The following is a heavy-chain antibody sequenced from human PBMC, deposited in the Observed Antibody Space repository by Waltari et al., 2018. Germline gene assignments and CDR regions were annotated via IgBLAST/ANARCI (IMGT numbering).Heavy chain of an antibody. CDR2: INAGGAFT. CDR1: GFTFGNSG. V-gene: IGHV3-23*01. CDR3: AKFGGSTRPYFYFDS. J-gene: IGHJ4*02. D-gene: IGHD1-26*01. Sequence: EVLLLESGGGLVLPGGSLRLSCATSGFTFGNSGISWVRQAPGKGLERVSAINAGGAFTYYTDSVKGRFTISRDNSRNTLFLQMDSLRGEDTAMYYCAKFGGSTRPYFYFDSWGRGTLVTVSS.